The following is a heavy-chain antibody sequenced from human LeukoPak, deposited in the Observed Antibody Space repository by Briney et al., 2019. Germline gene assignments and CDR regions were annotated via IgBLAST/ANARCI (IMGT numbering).Heavy chain of an antibody. J-gene: IGHJ4*02. CDR3: VRGGTYYPDF. CDR1: GFTVTTNY. CDR2: ISPGGDT. V-gene: IGHV3-66*01. Sequence: GESLRLSCAASGFTVTTNYMSWVRQAPGKGPEWVSLISPGGDTFYEASVKGRFIISRDNSKNTLYLQMNNLRVEDTAVYYCVRGGTYYPDFWGQGTLVAVSS. D-gene: IGHD1-26*01.